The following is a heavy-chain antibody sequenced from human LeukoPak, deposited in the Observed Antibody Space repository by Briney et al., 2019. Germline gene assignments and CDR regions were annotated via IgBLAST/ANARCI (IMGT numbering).Heavy chain of an antibody. D-gene: IGHD2-8*01. CDR2: ISASGGST. CDR1: GFTFSSYA. Sequence: GGSLRLSCAASGFTFSSYAMTWVRQSPGKGLEWVSAISASGGSTYYADSVKGRFTISRDNSKNTLYLQMDSLRAEDTAVYYCAISTRGANDYFDYWGQGTLVTVSS. J-gene: IGHJ4*02. CDR3: AISTRGANDYFDY. V-gene: IGHV3-23*01.